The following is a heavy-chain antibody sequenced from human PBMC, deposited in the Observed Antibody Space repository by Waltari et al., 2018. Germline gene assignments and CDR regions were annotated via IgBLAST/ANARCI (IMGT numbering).Heavy chain of an antibody. V-gene: IGHV3-48*04. J-gene: IGHJ4*02. CDR2: IGSSSTPM. D-gene: IGHD1-26*01. Sequence: EMQLVESGGGLVQPGGSLRLSCTASRFTFSTYSMNWVRQAPGKGLEWISYIGSSSTPMYYADSVKGRFTISKDTARNSLYLQMNSLRAEDTAVYFCAVGGGLTGGAGYWGQGTLVTVSS. CDR3: AVGGGLTGGAGY. CDR1: RFTFSTYS.